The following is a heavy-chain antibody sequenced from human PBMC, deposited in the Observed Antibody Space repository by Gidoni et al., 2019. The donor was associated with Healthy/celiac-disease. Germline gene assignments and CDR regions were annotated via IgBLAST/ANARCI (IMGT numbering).Heavy chain of an antibody. D-gene: IGHD3-22*01. V-gene: IGHV4-59*01. CDR3: ASSGYDSSGYYYEGAFDY. CDR1: GGSISSYY. J-gene: IGHJ4*02. Sequence: GPGLVKPSETLSLTCTVSGGSISSYYWSWIRQPPGKGLEWIGYIYYSGSTNYNPSLKSRVTISVDTSKNQFSLKLSSVTAADTAVYYCASSGYDSSGYYYEGAFDYWGQGTLVTVSS. CDR2: IYYSGST.